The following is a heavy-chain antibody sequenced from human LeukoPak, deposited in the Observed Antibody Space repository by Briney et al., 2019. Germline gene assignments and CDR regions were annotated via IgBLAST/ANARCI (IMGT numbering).Heavy chain of an antibody. J-gene: IGHJ4*02. V-gene: IGHV4-39*01. CDR3: ASTYYYGSGSYYIH. CDR1: GGSISSSSYY. Sequence: SETLSLTCTVSGGSISSSSYYWGWIRQPPGKGLEWIGSIYYSGSTYYNPSLKSRVTISVDTSKSQFSLKLSSVTAADTAVYYCASTYYYGSGSYYIHWGQGTLVTVSS. CDR2: IYYSGST. D-gene: IGHD3-10*01.